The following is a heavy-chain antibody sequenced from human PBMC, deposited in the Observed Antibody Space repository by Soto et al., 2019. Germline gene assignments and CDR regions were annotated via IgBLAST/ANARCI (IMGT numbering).Heavy chain of an antibody. V-gene: IGHV1-18*01. J-gene: IGHJ4*02. CDR3: ARDFSAVAVSAYLDY. CDR2: ISAYNGNT. Sequence: ASVKVSCKASGYTFTSYGISWVRQAPGQGLEWMGWISAYNGNTNYAQKLQGRVTMTTDTSTSTAYMELRSLRSDDTAVYYCARDFSAVAVSAYLDYWGQGTLVTVSS. CDR1: GYTFTSYG. D-gene: IGHD6-19*01.